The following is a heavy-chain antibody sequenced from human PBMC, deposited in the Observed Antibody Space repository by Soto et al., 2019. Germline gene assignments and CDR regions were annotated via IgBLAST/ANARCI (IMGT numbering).Heavy chain of an antibody. CDR2: ISSSSSTI. CDR1: GFTFSSYS. J-gene: IGHJ6*02. D-gene: IGHD2-2*02. CDR3: ARVCFGVVVVPAAIRDYYYYGMDV. Sequence: GGSLRLSCAASGFTFSSYSMNWVRQAPGKGLEWVSYISSSSSTIYYADSVKGRFTISRDNAKNSLYLQMNSLRDEDTAVYYCARVCFGVVVVPAAIRDYYYYGMDVWGQGTTVTVSS. V-gene: IGHV3-48*02.